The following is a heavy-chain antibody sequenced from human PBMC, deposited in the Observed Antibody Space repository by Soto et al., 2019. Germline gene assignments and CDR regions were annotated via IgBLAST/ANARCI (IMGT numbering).Heavy chain of an antibody. V-gene: IGHV4-4*07. D-gene: IGHD6-13*01. CDR3: ARDRMHSSSWGYYYYGMDV. Sequence: SETLSLTCTVSGGSISSYYWSWIRQPAGKGLEWIGRIYTSGSTNYNPSLKSRVTMSVDTSKNQFSLKLSSVTAADTAVYYCARDRMHSSSWGYYYYGMDVWGQGTRVTVSS. J-gene: IGHJ6*02. CDR2: IYTSGST. CDR1: GGSISSYY.